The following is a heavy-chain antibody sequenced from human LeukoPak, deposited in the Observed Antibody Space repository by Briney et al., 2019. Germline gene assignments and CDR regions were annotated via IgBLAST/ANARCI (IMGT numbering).Heavy chain of an antibody. D-gene: IGHD2-2*01. Sequence: GESLKISCKGSGYYFNNYWITWVRQMPGKGLEWMGIIYPDDSQTRYSPSFQGQVTISADKSIRTAYLQWRSLKASDTAMYYCARSCSSTSCYLTDAFDIWGQGTMVTVSS. J-gene: IGHJ3*02. CDR1: GYYFNNYW. CDR2: IYPDDSQT. V-gene: IGHV5-51*01. CDR3: ARSCSSTSCYLTDAFDI.